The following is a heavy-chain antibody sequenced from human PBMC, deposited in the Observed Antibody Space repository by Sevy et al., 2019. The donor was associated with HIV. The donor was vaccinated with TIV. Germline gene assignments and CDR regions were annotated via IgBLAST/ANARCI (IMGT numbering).Heavy chain of an antibody. D-gene: IGHD2-15*01. CDR2: IYYSGST. J-gene: IGHJ5*02. Sequence: SETLSLTCTVSGGSISSYYWSWIRQPPGKGLEWIGYIYYSGSTNYNPSLKSRVTISVDTTKNQFSLKLSSVTAADTAVYCCARVVGNWFDPWGQGTLVTVSS. V-gene: IGHV4-59*01. CDR3: ARVVGNWFDP. CDR1: GGSISSYY.